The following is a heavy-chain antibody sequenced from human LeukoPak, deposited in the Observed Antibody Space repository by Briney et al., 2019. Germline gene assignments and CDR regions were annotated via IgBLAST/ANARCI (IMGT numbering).Heavy chain of an antibody. D-gene: IGHD3-3*01. CDR3: ATTYYDFWSGYYPTDY. CDR1: GGSFSGYY. V-gene: IGHV4-34*01. CDR2: INHSGST. J-gene: IGHJ4*02. Sequence: PSETLSLTCAVYGGSFSGYYWSWIRQPPGKGLEWIGEINHSGSTNYNPSLKSRVTISVDTSKNRFSLKLSSVTAADTAVYYCATTYYDFWSGYYPTDYWGQGILVTVSS.